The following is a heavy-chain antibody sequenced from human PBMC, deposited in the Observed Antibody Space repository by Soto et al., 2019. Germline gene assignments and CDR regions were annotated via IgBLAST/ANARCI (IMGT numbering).Heavy chain of an antibody. CDR3: ARGDSTDCSNGVCSFFYNHDMDV. D-gene: IGHD2-8*01. J-gene: IGHJ6*02. CDR2: INPKSGGT. CDR1: GYSFTDYH. V-gene: IGHV1-2*04. Sequence: GASVKVSCKASGYSFTDYHIHWVRQAPGQGLEWLGRINPKSGGTSTAQKFQGWVPMTTDTSISTASMELTRLTSDDTAIYYCARGDSTDCSNGVCSFFYNHDMDVWGQGPTGTVSS.